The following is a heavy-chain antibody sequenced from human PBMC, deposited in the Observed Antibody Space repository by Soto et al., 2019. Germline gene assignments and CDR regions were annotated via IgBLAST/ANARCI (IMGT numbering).Heavy chain of an antibody. CDR2: IYPGDADT. CDR3: ARLGPIAAADPTGYYYSRMDV. Sequence: GESLKISGKGSGYRFPSYWIGWVRPMTGKGLEWMGMIYPGDADTRYSPSFQGQGRISADKYISTAYLQWNSLKASDPPMYYCARLGPIAAADPTGYYYSRMDVWGQGPTVTVYS. D-gene: IGHD6-13*01. CDR1: GYRFPSYW. J-gene: IGHJ6*02. V-gene: IGHV5-51*01.